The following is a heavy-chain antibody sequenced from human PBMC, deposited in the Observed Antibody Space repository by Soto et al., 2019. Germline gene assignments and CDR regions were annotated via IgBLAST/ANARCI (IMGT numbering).Heavy chain of an antibody. J-gene: IGHJ6*02. CDR1: GYTLTELS. CDR2: FDPEDGET. V-gene: IGHV1-24*01. CDR3: ATLSIRVVPAAISHYGMDV. D-gene: IGHD2-2*01. Sequence: GASVKVSCKVSGYTLTELSMHWVRQAPGKGLEWMGGFDPEDGETIYAQKFQGRVTMTEDTSTDTAYMELSSLRSEDTAVYYCATLSIRVVPAAISHYGMDVWGQGTTVTVSS.